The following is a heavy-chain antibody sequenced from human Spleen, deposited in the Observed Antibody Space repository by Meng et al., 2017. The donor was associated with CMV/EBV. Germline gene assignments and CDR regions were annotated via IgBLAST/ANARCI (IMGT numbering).Heavy chain of an antibody. Sequence: CTVSGGSVSSGSYYWSWIRQPPGKGLEWIGYIYYSGSTNYNPSLKSRVTISVDTSKNQFSLKLSSVTAADTAVYYCARDRVGYLDYWGQGTLVTVSS. CDR2: IYYSGST. CDR3: ARDRVGYLDY. J-gene: IGHJ4*02. D-gene: IGHD3-22*01. CDR1: GGSVSSGSYY. V-gene: IGHV4-61*01.